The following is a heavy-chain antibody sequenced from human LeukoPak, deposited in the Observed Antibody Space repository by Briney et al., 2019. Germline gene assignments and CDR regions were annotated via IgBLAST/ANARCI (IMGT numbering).Heavy chain of an antibody. D-gene: IGHD3-10*01. J-gene: IGHJ4*02. V-gene: IGHV3-23*01. CDR2: ISPSGTDT. Sequence: GGSLRLSCAASGVTFNSYAMSWARQAPGKGLEWVSAISPSGTDTYYADSVKGRFTISRDNSKNTLYLQMSSLRAEDSAVYYCAKRGGYETMAAFDYWGQGTLVTVSS. CDR1: GVTFNSYA. CDR3: AKRGGYETMAAFDY.